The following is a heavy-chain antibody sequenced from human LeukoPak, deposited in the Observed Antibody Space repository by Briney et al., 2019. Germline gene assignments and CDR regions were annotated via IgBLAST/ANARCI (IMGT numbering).Heavy chain of an antibody. CDR1: GYTFTSYD. D-gene: IGHD6-19*01. J-gene: IGHJ3*02. V-gene: IGHV1-8*03. Sequence: ASVKVSCKASGYTFTSYDINWVRQATGQGLEWMGWMNPNSGNTGYAQKFQGRVTITRNTSISTAYMELSSLRSEDTAVYYCARGGLVRDALDIWGQGTMVTVSS. CDR2: MNPNSGNT. CDR3: ARGGLVRDALDI.